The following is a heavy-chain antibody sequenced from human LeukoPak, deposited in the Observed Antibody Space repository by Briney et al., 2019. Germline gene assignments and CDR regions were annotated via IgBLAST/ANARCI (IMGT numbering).Heavy chain of an antibody. CDR2: IYYSGST. V-gene: IGHV4-30-4*01. D-gene: IGHD3-22*01. J-gene: IGHJ4*02. Sequence: SETLSLTCTVSGGSISSGGYYWSWIRQPPGKGLEWIGYIYYSGSTYYNPSLKSRVTISVDTSKNQFSLKLSSVTAADTAVYYCASRYYYDSSGYVWGQGTLVTVSS. CDR3: ASRYYYDSSGYV. CDR1: GGSISSGGYY.